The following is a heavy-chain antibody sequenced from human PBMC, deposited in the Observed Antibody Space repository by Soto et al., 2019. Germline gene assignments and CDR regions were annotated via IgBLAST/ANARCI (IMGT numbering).Heavy chain of an antibody. CDR1: GGSISSGGYY. CDR2: IYYSGST. CDR3: ARIRGWEWELPTNGFDP. J-gene: IGHJ5*02. Sequence: SETLSLTCTVSGGSISSGGYYWSWIRQHPGKGLEWIGYIYYSGSTYYNPSLKSRVSISIDTSKNQFSLKLSSVTAADTAVYYCARIRGWEWELPTNGFDPWGQGTLVTVSS. D-gene: IGHD1-26*01. V-gene: IGHV4-31*03.